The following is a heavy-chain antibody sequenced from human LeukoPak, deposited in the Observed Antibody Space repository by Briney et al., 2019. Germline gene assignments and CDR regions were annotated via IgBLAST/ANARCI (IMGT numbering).Heavy chain of an antibody. CDR3: ALELMGLTMIVVVNPIDY. D-gene: IGHD3-22*01. CDR2: ISSTSSYI. CDR1: GFTFSSYS. Sequence: GGSLRLSCAASGFTFSSYSMNWVRQAPGKGLEWVSSISSTSSYIYYADSVKGRFTISRDNAKNSLFLQMNSLRAEHTAVYYCALELMGLTMIVVVNPIDYWGQGTLVTVSS. J-gene: IGHJ4*02. V-gene: IGHV3-21*01.